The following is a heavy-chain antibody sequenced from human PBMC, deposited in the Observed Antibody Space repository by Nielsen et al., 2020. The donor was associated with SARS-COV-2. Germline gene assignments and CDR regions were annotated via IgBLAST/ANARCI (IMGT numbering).Heavy chain of an antibody. Sequence: GESLKISCKGSGYSFTSYWISWVRQMPGKGLEWMGRIDPSDSYTNYSPSFQGHVTISADKSISTAYLQWSSLKASDTAMYYCAGLGGGIAAAGAYYYYGMDVWGQGTTVTVSS. CDR1: GYSFTSYW. J-gene: IGHJ6*01. D-gene: IGHD6-13*01. V-gene: IGHV5-10-1*01. CDR3: AGLGGGIAAAGAYYYYGMDV. CDR2: IDPSDSYT.